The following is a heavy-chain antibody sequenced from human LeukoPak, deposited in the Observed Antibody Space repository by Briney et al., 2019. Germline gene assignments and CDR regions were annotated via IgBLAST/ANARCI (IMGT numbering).Heavy chain of an antibody. Sequence: SVKVSCKASGYTFTSYGISWVRQAPGQGLEWMGGIIPIFGTANYAQKFQGRVTITADESTSTAYMELSSLRSEDTAVYYCARSLVPAAMKGFDYWGQGTLVTVSS. V-gene: IGHV1-69*13. CDR2: IIPIFGTA. CDR3: ARSLVPAAMKGFDY. CDR1: GYTFTSYG. D-gene: IGHD2-2*01. J-gene: IGHJ4*02.